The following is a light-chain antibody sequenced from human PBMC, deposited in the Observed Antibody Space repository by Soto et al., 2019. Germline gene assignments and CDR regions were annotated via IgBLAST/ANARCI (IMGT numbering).Light chain of an antibody. V-gene: IGKV3-20*01. Sequence: EIVLTQSPGTLSLSPGERATLSCRASQSVRGNYLAWYQHKPGQAPRLLIYGASVRATGIPARFSGRGSGTDFTLIISRLEPEDFAVYYCQQYGSSLYTFGQGTKLEIK. CDR3: QQYGSSLYT. CDR2: GAS. J-gene: IGKJ2*01. CDR1: QSVRGNY.